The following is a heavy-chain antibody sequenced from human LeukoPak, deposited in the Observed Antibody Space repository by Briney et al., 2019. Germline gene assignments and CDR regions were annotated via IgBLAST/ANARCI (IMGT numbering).Heavy chain of an antibody. Sequence: ASVKVSCKASGGTFSSYAITWVRQAPGRGLEWIGGIIPVFQTPNYAQNFRGRVTITTDESTRTAYMELSSLRSEDTAIYYCARDNSVDDNAWWFDPWGQGTLVTVSS. CDR1: GGTFSSYA. CDR2: IIPVFQTP. D-gene: IGHD3-22*01. CDR3: ARDNSVDDNAWWFDP. V-gene: IGHV1-69*05. J-gene: IGHJ5*02.